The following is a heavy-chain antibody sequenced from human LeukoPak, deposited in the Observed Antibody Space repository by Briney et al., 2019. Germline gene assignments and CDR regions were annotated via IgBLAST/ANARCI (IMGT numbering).Heavy chain of an antibody. J-gene: IGHJ5*02. CDR2: INPNSGGT. D-gene: IGHD3-9*01. CDR3: ARGQELRYFDWSTQNWFDP. CDR1: GYTFTGYY. V-gene: IGHV1-2*02. Sequence: ASVKVSCKASGYTFTGYYMHWVRQAPGQGLEWMAWINPNSGGTNYAQKFQGRVTMTRDTSISTAYMELSRLRSGDTAVYYCARGQELRYFDWSTQNWFDPWGQGTLVTVSS.